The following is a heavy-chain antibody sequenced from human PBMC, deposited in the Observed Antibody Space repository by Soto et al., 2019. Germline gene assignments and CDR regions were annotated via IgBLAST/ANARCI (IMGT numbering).Heavy chain of an antibody. CDR3: ARHESGRYYFDY. J-gene: IGHJ4*02. Sequence: SETLSLTCTVSGGSISSYYWSWIRQPPGKGLEWIGYIYYSGSTNYNPSLKSRVTISVATSKNQFSLKLSSVTAADTAVYYCARHESGRYYFDYWGQGTLVTVSS. V-gene: IGHV4-59*08. CDR1: GGSISSYY. D-gene: IGHD3-3*01. CDR2: IYYSGST.